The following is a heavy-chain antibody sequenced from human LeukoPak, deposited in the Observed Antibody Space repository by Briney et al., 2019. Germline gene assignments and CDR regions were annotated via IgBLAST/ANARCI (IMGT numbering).Heavy chain of an antibody. CDR2: IYASGST. J-gene: IGHJ2*01. D-gene: IGHD4-17*01. V-gene: IGHV4-4*07. CDR1: GGSISNYY. CDR3: ARTMTTVTTNTYWYFDL. Sequence: SETLSLTCTVSGGSISNYYWSWIRQPAGKGLEWIGRIYASGSTNYNPSLKSRVTMSVDTFKNQFSLKLSSVTAADTAVYYCARTMTTVTTNTYWYFDLWGRGTLVTVSS.